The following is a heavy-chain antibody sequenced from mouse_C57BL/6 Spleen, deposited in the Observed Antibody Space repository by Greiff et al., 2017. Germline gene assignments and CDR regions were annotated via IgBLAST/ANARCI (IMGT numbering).Heavy chain of an antibody. CDR3: ARHSITTVVENWDFEG. V-gene: IGHV1-62-2*01. Sequence: VKLQESGAELVKPGASVKLSCKASGYTFTEYTIHWVKQRSGQGLEWIGWFYPGSGSIKYNEKFKDKATLTADKSSSTVYMELRRLTSEDSAVYFCARHSITTVVENWDFEGWGTGTTVTVAS. CDR2: FYPGSGSI. J-gene: IGHJ1*03. CDR1: GYTFTEYT. D-gene: IGHD1-1*01.